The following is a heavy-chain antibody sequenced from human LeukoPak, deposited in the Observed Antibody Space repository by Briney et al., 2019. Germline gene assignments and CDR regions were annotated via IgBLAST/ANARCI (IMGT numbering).Heavy chain of an antibody. Sequence: GGSLRLSCAASGFTFSSYSMNWVRQAPGKGLEWVSYISSSSSTIYYADSVKGRFTISRDNAKNSLYLQMNSLRDEDTAVYYRARAVYDSRPYYFDYWGQGTLVTVSS. V-gene: IGHV3-48*02. D-gene: IGHD3-22*01. CDR2: ISSSSSTI. CDR1: GFTFSSYS. CDR3: ARAVYDSRPYYFDY. J-gene: IGHJ4*02.